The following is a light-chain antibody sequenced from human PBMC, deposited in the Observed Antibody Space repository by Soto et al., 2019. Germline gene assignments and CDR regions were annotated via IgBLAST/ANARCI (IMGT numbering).Light chain of an antibody. CDR2: DGS. CDR3: QQYDNVVFT. Sequence: DVQMTQSPSSLSASVGDRITITCQASQDIGKFLNWYQQKPGKAPKILIYDGSNLETGVPGRFSGGGSGTHFTFTISSLQPEDIGTYYCQQYDNVVFTFGPGTKVDL. J-gene: IGKJ3*01. V-gene: IGKV1-33*01. CDR1: QDIGKF.